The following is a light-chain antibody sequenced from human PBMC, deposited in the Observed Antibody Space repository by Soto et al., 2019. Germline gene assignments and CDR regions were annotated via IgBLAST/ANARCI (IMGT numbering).Light chain of an antibody. CDR2: SAS. J-gene: IGKJ1*01. CDR1: QDIGYH. CDR3: QLHTTYPRP. Sequence: DIQMTQSPSAMSAAVGDRVTITCRASQDIGYHLGWFQQKPGKAPKRLIYSASSLDSGVPSRFSATGSGTEFTFTISSLHPEDFATYYCQLHTTYPRPFGQGTKVDIK. V-gene: IGKV1-17*03.